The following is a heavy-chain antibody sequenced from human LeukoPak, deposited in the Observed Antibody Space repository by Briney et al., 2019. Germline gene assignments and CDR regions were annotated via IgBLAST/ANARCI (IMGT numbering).Heavy chain of an antibody. Sequence: PSETLSLTCTVSGGSINSGSYYWSWIRQPAGKGLEWIGHFYISGHTTYNPSLKSRVAISVDTSKNQFSLKVRSVTAADTAVYYCVRPRSRLAWFDPWGQGTLVTVSS. D-gene: IGHD6-19*01. CDR3: VRPRSRLAWFDP. CDR2: FYISGHT. V-gene: IGHV4-61*09. CDR1: GGSINSGSYY. J-gene: IGHJ5*02.